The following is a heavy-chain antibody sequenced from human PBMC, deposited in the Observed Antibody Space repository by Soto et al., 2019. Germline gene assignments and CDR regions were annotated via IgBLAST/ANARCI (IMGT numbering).Heavy chain of an antibody. V-gene: IGHV3-23*01. D-gene: IGHD6-13*01. CDR3: AKEQGRVAAALDY. CDR1: GFTFSGYG. Sequence: VQLLESGGDLVQRGGSLRLSCAASGFTFSGYGMSWVRQAPGMGLEWVSSITSSGSNTYYVDSVKGRFTISRDNSKNTLYLQMNSLTVEDTAVYYCAKEQGRVAAALDYWGQGTLVTVSS. J-gene: IGHJ4*02. CDR2: ITSSGSNT.